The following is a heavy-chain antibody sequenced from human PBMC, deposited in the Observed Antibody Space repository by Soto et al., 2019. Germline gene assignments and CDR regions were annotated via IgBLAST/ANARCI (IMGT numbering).Heavy chain of an antibody. CDR1: GYRFSNNY. Sequence: ASVKVSCKASGYRFSNNYMHWVRQAPGQGLEWMGWINPNSGGTNYAQKFQGWVTMTRDTSISTAYMELSRLRSDDTAVYYCARDLSTRDGYNYDAFDIWGQGTMVTVSS. V-gene: IGHV1-2*04. CDR2: INPNSGGT. D-gene: IGHD5-12*01. J-gene: IGHJ3*02. CDR3: ARDLSTRDGYNYDAFDI.